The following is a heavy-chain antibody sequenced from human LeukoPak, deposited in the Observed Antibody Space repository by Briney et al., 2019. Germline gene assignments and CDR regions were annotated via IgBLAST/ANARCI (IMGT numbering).Heavy chain of an antibody. V-gene: IGHV3-74*01. CDR1: GFTFKNYW. J-gene: IGHJ5*02. Sequence: GGSLRLSCAASGFTFKNYWMYWVRQPPGRGLVWVSRINSDGSITSYADSVKGRFTISRDNSKNTLYLQMNSLRAEDTAVYYCARIVYDILTGYLQYNWFDPWGQGTLVTVSS. D-gene: IGHD3-9*01. CDR3: ARIVYDILTGYLQYNWFDP. CDR2: INSDGSIT.